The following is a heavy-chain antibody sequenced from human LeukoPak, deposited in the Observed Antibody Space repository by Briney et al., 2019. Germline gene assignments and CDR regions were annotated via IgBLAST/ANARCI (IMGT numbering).Heavy chain of an antibody. V-gene: IGHV3-30*18. J-gene: IGHJ4*02. CDR3: AKDLTGVNYCLDQ. CDR1: GFTFSSYE. D-gene: IGHD1-7*01. CDR2: ISNDGSNK. Sequence: GGSLRLSCAASGFTFSSYEMNWVRQAPGKGLEWVAVISNDGSNKHYADSVKGRFTISRDNPKNTLYLQMNSLRAEDTAVYYCAKDLTGVNYCLDQWGQGTLVTVSS.